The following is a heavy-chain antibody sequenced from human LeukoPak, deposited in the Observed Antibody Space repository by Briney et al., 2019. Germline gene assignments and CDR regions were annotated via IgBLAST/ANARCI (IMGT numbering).Heavy chain of an antibody. CDR1: GFTFSSYA. CDR3: AKDEGYGDYVGWLDY. CDR2: ISYDGNNK. J-gene: IGHJ4*02. D-gene: IGHD4-17*01. V-gene: IGHV3-30*18. Sequence: GRSLRLSCAASGFTFSSYALHWVRQAPGEGLEWVAIISYDGNNKYYADSLKGRFTISRDNSKNTLHLQMNSLRAEDTAVYYCAKDEGYGDYVGWLDYWGQGTLVTVPS.